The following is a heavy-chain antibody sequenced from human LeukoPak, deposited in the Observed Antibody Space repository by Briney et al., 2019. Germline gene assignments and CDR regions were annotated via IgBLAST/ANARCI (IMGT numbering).Heavy chain of an antibody. CDR2: IGGGGRDT. V-gene: IGHV3-23*01. CDR1: GFTLSTYA. J-gene: IGHJ6*03. CDR3: AKNRGANYYNYYMDA. Sequence: GGSLRLSCAASGFTLSTYAMSWVRQAPGKGLEWLSTIGGGGRDTFYADSVKGRFTVSRDNSKNTLYLQMSSLRAEDTAVYFCAKNRGANYYNYYMDAWGKGTTVTVSS. D-gene: IGHD4/OR15-4a*01.